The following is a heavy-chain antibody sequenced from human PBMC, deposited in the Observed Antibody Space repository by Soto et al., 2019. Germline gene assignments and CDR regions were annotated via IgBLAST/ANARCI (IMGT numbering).Heavy chain of an antibody. Sequence: QVQLVESGGGVVQPGRSLRLSCAASGFTFSSYAIHWVRQAPGKGLEWVAVISYDGSNKYFADSVKGRFTLSRDNSKNTLYLQMNSLRAEDTAVYYCARAGIQLWRALDCWGQGTLVTVSS. CDR2: ISYDGSNK. J-gene: IGHJ4*02. D-gene: IGHD5-18*01. V-gene: IGHV3-30-3*01. CDR1: GFTFSSYA. CDR3: ARAGIQLWRALDC.